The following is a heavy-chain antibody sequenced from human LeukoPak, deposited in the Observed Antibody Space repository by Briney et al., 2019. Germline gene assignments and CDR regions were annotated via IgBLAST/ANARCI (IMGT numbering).Heavy chain of an antibody. V-gene: IGHV3-48*03. J-gene: IGHJ5*02. CDR3: ASLGYSSSWYVFGFDP. CDR1: GFTSRSYE. CDR2: ISSSGSTI. D-gene: IGHD6-13*01. Sequence: PGGSLRLSCAASGFTSRSYEMNWVRQAPGKGLEWVSYISSSGSTIYYADSVKGRFTISRDNAKNSLYLQMNSLRAEDTAVYYCASLGYSSSWYVFGFDPWGQGTLVTVSS.